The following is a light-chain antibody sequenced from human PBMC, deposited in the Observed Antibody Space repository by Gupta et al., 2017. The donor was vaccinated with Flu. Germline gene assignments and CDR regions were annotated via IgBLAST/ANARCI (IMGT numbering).Light chain of an antibody. J-gene: IGLJ3*02. CDR2: DDS. CDR1: NVGSKS. Sequence: SCVLTQPPSVSVAPGQTARITCRGNNVGSKSVHWYQQRPGQAPVLVLYDDSDRPSGIPERFSGSKSGNTATLTISRVGAGDEADYYCQVWDTSGCHQGDWVFGGGTKLTVL. CDR3: QVWDTSGCHQGDWV. V-gene: IGLV3-21*02.